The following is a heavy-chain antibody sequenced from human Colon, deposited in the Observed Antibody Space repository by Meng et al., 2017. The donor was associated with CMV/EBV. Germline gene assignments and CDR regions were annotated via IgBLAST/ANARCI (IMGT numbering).Heavy chain of an antibody. CDR1: GFTFSSYS. Sequence: SLKISCAASGFTFSSYSMNWVRQAPGKGLEWVSSISSSSSYIYYADSVKGRFTISRDNAKNSLYLQMNSLRDEDTAVYYCARDPCEYWGQGTLVTVSS. V-gene: IGHV3-21*01. CDR3: ARDPCEY. CDR2: ISSSSSYI. J-gene: IGHJ4*02.